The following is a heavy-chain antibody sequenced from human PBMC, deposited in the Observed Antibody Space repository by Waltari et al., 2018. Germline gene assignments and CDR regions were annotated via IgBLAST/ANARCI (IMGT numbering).Heavy chain of an antibody. Sequence: LSLKSRVTISVDTSKNQFSLKLSSVTAADTAVYYCARDGYNTLPGWGQGTMVTVSS. D-gene: IGHD5-12*01. CDR3: ARDGYNTLPG. V-gene: IGHV4-39*07. J-gene: IGHJ3*01.